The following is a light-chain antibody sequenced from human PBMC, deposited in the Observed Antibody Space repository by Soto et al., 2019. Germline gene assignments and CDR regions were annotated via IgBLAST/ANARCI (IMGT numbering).Light chain of an antibody. Sequence: DIPMTQSPSTLSASVGDRVTITCRASQSISSWLAWYQQKPGKAPKLLIYKASSLESGVPSRFSGSGSGTEFTLTISSVQPDDFATYYCQQYNSYSGTFGQGTKVEIK. CDR2: KAS. V-gene: IGKV1-5*03. J-gene: IGKJ1*01. CDR3: QQYNSYSGT. CDR1: QSISSW.